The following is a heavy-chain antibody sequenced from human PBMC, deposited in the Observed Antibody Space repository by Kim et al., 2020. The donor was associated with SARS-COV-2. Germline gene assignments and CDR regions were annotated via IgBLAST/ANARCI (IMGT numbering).Heavy chain of an antibody. D-gene: IGHD6-13*01. CDR2: ISYDGSNK. CDR1: GFTFSSYA. CDR3: ARPYSSSWYFPRGYYYYGMDV. J-gene: IGHJ6*02. Sequence: GGSLRLSCAASGFTFSSYAMHWVRQAPGKGLEWVAVISYDGSNKYYADSVKGRFTISRDNSKNTLYLQMNSLRAEDTAVYYCARPYSSSWYFPRGYYYYGMDVWGQGTTVTVSS. V-gene: IGHV3-30*04.